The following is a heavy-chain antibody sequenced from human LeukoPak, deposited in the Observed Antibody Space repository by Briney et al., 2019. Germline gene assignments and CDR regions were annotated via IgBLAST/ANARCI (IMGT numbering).Heavy chain of an antibody. CDR3: ARRTDGYTSN. CDR1: GFTFSSYE. J-gene: IGHJ4*02. D-gene: IGHD5-24*01. V-gene: IGHV3-48*03. CDR2: ISSSGTTI. Sequence: PGGSLRLSCTASGFTFSSYEMNWVRQAPGKGLEWVSYISSSGTTIYYADSVKGRFTISRDNAKNSLYLQMNSLRAEDTADYYCARRTDGYTSNWGQRTLVTVS.